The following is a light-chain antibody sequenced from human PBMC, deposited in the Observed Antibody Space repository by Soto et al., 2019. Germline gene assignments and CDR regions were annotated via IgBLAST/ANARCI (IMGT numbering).Light chain of an antibody. CDR1: NSNIGTYY. CDR2: DND. CDR3: GTWDNGLSSVT. J-gene: IGLJ2*01. Sequence: QSVLTQPPSVSAASGQTVSISCSGSNSNIGTYYVSWYQHVPGTAPTLLIYDNDKRPSGIPDRFSGSKSGTSATLDITGLQAGDEADYYCGTWDNGLSSVTFGGGTKLTVL. V-gene: IGLV1-51*01.